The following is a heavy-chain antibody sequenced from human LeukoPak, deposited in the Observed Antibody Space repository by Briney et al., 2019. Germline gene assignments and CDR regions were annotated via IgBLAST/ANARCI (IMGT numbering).Heavy chain of an antibody. CDR1: GYSISSGYY. D-gene: IGHD6-13*01. Sequence: SETLSLTCTVSGYSISSGYYWGWIRQPPGKGLEWIGYIYYSGSTNYNPSLKSRVTISVDTSKNQFSLKLSSVTAADTAVYYCARFRIAAAGTGSGWFDPWGQGTLVTVSS. CDR3: ARFRIAAAGTGSGWFDP. J-gene: IGHJ5*02. V-gene: IGHV4-38-2*02. CDR2: IYYSGST.